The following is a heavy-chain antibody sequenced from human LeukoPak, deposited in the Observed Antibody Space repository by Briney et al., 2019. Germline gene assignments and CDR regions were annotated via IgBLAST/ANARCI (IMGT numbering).Heavy chain of an antibody. V-gene: IGHV3-23*01. D-gene: IGHD1-7*01. Sequence: PGGSLRLSCAASGFTFSSYAMSWVRQAPGKGLEWVSAISGSGGSAYYADSVKGRFTISRDNSKNTLYLQMNSLRAEDTAVYYCAKDRRVTGTTIGWFDPWGQGTLVTVSS. CDR3: AKDRRVTGTTIGWFDP. CDR1: GFTFSSYA. J-gene: IGHJ5*02. CDR2: ISGSGGSA.